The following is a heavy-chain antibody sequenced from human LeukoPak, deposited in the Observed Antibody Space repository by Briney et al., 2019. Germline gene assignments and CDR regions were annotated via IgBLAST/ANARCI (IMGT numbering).Heavy chain of an antibody. V-gene: IGHV3-23*01. CDR3: AKDRGYSSSWYPRGY. CDR2: ISGSGGST. CDR1: GFTFSSYA. J-gene: IGHJ4*02. D-gene: IGHD6-13*01. Sequence: GGSLRLSCAASGFTFSSYAMSWVRQAPGKGLEWVSAISGSGGSTYYADSVKGRFTISRDNSKNTLYLQMNSLRAEDTAVYYCAKDRGYSSSWYPRGYWGQGTLVTVSS.